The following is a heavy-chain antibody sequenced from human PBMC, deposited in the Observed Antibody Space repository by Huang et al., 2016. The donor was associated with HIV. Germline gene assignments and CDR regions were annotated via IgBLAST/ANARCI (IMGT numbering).Heavy chain of an antibody. Sequence: QVQLVQSRAEVKKPGASVKVSCKVSEYTLTELSIHWVRQPPGKGLEWMGGCDHEIGETIDAQKFQGRVTMTEDTSTETAFMELSGLRPEDTAVYYCATGFDVFFDFWGQGTLVTVSS. J-gene: IGHJ4*02. V-gene: IGHV1-24*01. CDR3: ATGFDVFFDF. D-gene: IGHD3-9*01. CDR2: CDHEIGET. CDR1: EYTLTELS.